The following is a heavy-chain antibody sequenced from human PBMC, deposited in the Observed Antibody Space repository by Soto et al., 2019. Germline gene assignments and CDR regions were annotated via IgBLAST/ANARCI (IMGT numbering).Heavy chain of an antibody. CDR1: GFTFSSYA. Sequence: GGSLRLSCAASGFTFSSYAMSWVRQAPGKGLEWVSAISGSGGSTYYADSVKGRFTISRDNSKNTLYLQMNSLRAEDTAVYYCAKWGSGSPYYYYGMDVWGQGTTVTVSS. CDR2: ISGSGGST. J-gene: IGHJ6*02. CDR3: AKWGSGSPYYYYGMDV. D-gene: IGHD3-10*01. V-gene: IGHV3-23*01.